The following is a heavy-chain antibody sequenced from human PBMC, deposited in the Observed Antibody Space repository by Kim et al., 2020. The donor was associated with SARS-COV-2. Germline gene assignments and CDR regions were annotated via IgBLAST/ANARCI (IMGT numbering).Heavy chain of an antibody. CDR1: GGSISSYY. CDR2: IYYSGST. V-gene: IGHV4-59*01. J-gene: IGHJ6*03. D-gene: IGHD5-12*01. CDR3: ARGDRVATIFHYYYYMDV. Sequence: SETLSLTCTVSGGSISSYYWSWIRQPPGKGLEWNGYIYYSGSTNYNPSLKSRVTISVDTSKNQFSLKLSSVTAADTAVYYCARGDRVATIFHYYYYMDVWGKGTTVTVSS.